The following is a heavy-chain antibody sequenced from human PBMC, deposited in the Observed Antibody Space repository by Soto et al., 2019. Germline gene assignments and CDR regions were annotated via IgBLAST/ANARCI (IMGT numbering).Heavy chain of an antibody. CDR2: IRSSDNTR. J-gene: IGHJ4*02. Sequence: SLRLSCAASGFSFSDYYMSWIRQAPGKGLEWVSYIRSSDNTRYYADSAKGRFTISRDNAKNSLYLQMNSLRAEDTAVYYCARGNALYDYWGQGILVTVSS. CDR1: GFSFSDYY. D-gene: IGHD2-2*01. CDR3: ARGNALYDY. V-gene: IGHV3-11*01.